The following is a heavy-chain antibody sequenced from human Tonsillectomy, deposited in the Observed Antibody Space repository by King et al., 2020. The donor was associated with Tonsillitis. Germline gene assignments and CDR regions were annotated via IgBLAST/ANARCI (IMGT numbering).Heavy chain of an antibody. J-gene: IGHJ6*02. CDR3: AGEAMLGEWRDYYYAMDV. D-gene: IGHD3-16*01. Sequence: VQLQESGPGLVKPSQTLSLTCTVSGGSISSGDYFWSWIRQHPGKGLEWIGYIFYSGNTYYNPSLKSRVTMSVDTSENQFSLKLSSVTAADTAVYYCAGEAMLGEWRDYYYAMDVWGQGTTVIVSS. V-gene: IGHV4-31*03. CDR1: GGSISSGDYF. CDR2: IFYSGNT.